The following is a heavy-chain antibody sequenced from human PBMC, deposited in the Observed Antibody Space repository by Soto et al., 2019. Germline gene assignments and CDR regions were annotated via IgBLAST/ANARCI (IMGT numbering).Heavy chain of an antibody. J-gene: IGHJ4*02. V-gene: IGHV3-23*01. CDR1: GFTFSSYA. CDR2: ISGSGGST. Sequence: GGSLRLSCAASGFTFSSYAMSWVRQAPGKGLEWVSAISGSGGSTYYADSVKGRFTISRDNSKNTLYLQMNSLGAEDTAVYYCAKGKVWFGELSAQDYWGQGTLVTVSS. CDR3: AKGKVWFGELSAQDY. D-gene: IGHD3-10*01.